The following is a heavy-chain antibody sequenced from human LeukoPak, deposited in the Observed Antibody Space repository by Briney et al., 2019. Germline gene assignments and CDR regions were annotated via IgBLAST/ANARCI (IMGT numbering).Heavy chain of an antibody. D-gene: IGHD3/OR15-3a*01. CDR3: ARDSPGLVWFDP. Sequence: SVKVSCKASGGTFSSYAISWVRQAPGQGLEWMGGIIPIFGTANYAQKFQGRVTITADESTSTAYMELSSLRSEDTAVYYCARDSPGLVWFDPWGQGTLVTVSS. V-gene: IGHV1-69*01. CDR1: GGTFSSYA. J-gene: IGHJ5*02. CDR2: IIPIFGTA.